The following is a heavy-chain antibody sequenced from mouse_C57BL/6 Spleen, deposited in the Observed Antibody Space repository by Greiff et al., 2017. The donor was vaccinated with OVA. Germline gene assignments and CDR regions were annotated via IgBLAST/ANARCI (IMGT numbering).Heavy chain of an antibody. V-gene: IGHV1-19*01. J-gene: IGHJ1*03. CDR1: GYTFTDYY. CDR2: INPYNGGT. CDR3: ARPITTVVATDWYFDV. Sequence: EVQLQQSGPVLVKPGASVKMSCKASGYTFTDYYMNWVKQSHGKSLEWIGVINPYNGGTSYNQKFKGKATLTVVKSSSTAYMELNRLTSEDSAVYYCARPITTVVATDWYFDVWGTGTTVTVSS. D-gene: IGHD1-1*01.